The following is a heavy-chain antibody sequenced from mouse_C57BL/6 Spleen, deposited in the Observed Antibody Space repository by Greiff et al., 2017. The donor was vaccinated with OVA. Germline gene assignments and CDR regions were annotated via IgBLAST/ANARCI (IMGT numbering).Heavy chain of an antibody. D-gene: IGHD2-5*01. V-gene: IGHV14-2*01. CDR3: ARRDSNYEGFAY. CDR1: GFNIKDYY. CDR2: IDPEDGET. J-gene: IGHJ3*01. Sequence: EVQLPESGAELVKPGASVKLSCTASGFNIKDYYMHWVKQRAEQGLEWIGRIDPEDGETKYAPKFQGKATITADTSSNTAYLQLSSLTSEDTAVYYWARRDSNYEGFAYWGQGTLVTVSA.